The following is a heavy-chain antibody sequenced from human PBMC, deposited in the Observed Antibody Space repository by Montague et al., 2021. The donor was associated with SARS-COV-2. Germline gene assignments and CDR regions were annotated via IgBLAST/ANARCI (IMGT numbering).Heavy chain of an antibody. J-gene: IGHJ3*02. CDR3: ARGSGWMGNAFDI. CDR1: GGSISSYY. Sequence: ETLSLTCTVSGGSISSYYWSWIRQPPGKGLEWIGYIYYSGSTNXNPSLKSRVTISVDTSKNQFSLTLSSVTAADTAAYYCARGSGWMGNAFDIWGQGTMVTVSS. V-gene: IGHV4-59*01. CDR2: IYYSGST. D-gene: IGHD6-19*01.